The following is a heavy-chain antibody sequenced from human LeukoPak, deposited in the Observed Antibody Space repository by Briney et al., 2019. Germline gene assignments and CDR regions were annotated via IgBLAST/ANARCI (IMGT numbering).Heavy chain of an antibody. V-gene: IGHV4-34*01. CDR3: ARQKHFDY. Sequence: SETLSLTCAVYGGSFSGYYWSWIRRPPGKGLEWIGEINHSGSTNYNPPLKSRVTISVDTSKNQFSLKLSSVTAADTAVYYCARQKHFDYWGQGTLVTVSS. J-gene: IGHJ4*02. CDR2: INHSGST. CDR1: GGSFSGYY.